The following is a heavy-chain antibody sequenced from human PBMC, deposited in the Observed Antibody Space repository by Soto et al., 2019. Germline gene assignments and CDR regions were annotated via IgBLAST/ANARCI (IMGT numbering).Heavy chain of an antibody. Sequence: QVQLQESGPGLVKPSETLSLTCTVSGGSISSYYWSWIRQPPGKGLEWIGYIYNSGSTNYNASLKSRVTISADTSKNEFALKLSSVTAADTAVYYWARHVVGYGMDVWGQGTTVTVSS. J-gene: IGHJ6*02. D-gene: IGHD2-15*01. CDR3: ARHVVGYGMDV. CDR1: GGSISSYY. CDR2: IYNSGST. V-gene: IGHV4-59*01.